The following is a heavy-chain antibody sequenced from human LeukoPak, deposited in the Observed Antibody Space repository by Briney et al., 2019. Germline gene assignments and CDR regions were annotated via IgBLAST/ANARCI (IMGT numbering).Heavy chain of an antibody. CDR2: LNNDGSST. D-gene: IGHD2-15*01. Sequence: PGGSLRLSCAASGFTFSSYWMHWVRQAPGKGLVWVSRLNNDGSSTNYADSVKGRFTISRDNAKNTLYLQMNSLRAEDTAVYYCARIAWDAFDSWGQGTMVTVSS. J-gene: IGHJ3*02. CDR1: GFTFSSYW. CDR3: ARIAWDAFDS. V-gene: IGHV3-74*01.